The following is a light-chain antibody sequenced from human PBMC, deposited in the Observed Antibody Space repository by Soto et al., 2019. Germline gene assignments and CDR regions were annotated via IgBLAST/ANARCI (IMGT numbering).Light chain of an antibody. J-gene: IGKJ1*01. CDR3: QQRGT. V-gene: IGKV3-15*01. CDR1: QSVRSE. CDR2: GAS. Sequence: IVMTQSPSSLSVSPGERVTLSCRASQSVRSELAWYQQKSGQPPRLLIYGASTRATGTPARFSGSGSGTDFTLTISSLEPEDFAVYYCQQRGTFGQGTKVDI.